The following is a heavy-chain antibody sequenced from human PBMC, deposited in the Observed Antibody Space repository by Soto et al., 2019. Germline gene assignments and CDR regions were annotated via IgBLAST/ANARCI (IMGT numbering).Heavy chain of an antibody. Sequence: LQVSCKASGYTFTAYSVHWVRQAPGQGLEWMGWMSPNRGGTNYAQSFQGRVTMTWDTSISTAFMELRSLKSDDTALYFCARSSGTYYHFDYWGQGTQVTVSS. V-gene: IGHV1-2*02. J-gene: IGHJ4*02. CDR1: GYTFTAYS. CDR3: ARSSGTYYHFDY. D-gene: IGHD1-26*01. CDR2: MSPNRGGT.